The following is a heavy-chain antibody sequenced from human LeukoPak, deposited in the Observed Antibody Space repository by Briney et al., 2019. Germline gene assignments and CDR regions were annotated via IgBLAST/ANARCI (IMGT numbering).Heavy chain of an antibody. Sequence: GGSLRPSCAASGFTFSTYAMSWVRQAPGKGLEWVSGIPGSAVSTYYADSVKGRFTTSRDNSKNTLYLQLSSLRAEDSALYFCARAIAAATYYFDYWGQGTLVTVSS. CDR3: ARAIAAATYYFDY. V-gene: IGHV3-23*01. CDR1: GFTFSTYA. CDR2: IPGSAVST. J-gene: IGHJ4*02. D-gene: IGHD6-13*01.